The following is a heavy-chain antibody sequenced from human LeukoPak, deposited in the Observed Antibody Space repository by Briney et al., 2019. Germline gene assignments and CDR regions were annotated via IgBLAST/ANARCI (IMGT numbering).Heavy chain of an antibody. V-gene: IGHV3-33*08. Sequence: GGSLRLSCAASGFTFNSYAMSWVRQAPGKGLEWVAVIWYDGSNKYYADSVKGRFTISRDNSKNTLYLQMNSLRAEDTAVYYCARNQDYGVYNSVGAFDIWGQGTMVTVSS. J-gene: IGHJ3*02. CDR3: ARNQDYGVYNSVGAFDI. CDR2: IWYDGSNK. CDR1: GFTFNSYA. D-gene: IGHD4-17*01.